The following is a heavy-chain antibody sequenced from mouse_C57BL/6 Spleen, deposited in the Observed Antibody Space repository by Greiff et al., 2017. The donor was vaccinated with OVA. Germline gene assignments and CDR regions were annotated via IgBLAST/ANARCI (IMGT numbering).Heavy chain of an antibody. V-gene: IGHV10-1*01. CDR3: VRLNAYAMDY. J-gene: IGHJ4*01. CDR1: GFSFNTYA. Sequence: EVQLVESGGGLVQPKGSLKLSCAASGFSFNTYAMNWVRQAPGKGLEWVARIRSKSNNYATYYADSVKDRFTISRDDSESMLYLQMNNLKTEDTAMYYYVRLNAYAMDYWGQGTSVTVSS. CDR2: IRSKSNNYAT.